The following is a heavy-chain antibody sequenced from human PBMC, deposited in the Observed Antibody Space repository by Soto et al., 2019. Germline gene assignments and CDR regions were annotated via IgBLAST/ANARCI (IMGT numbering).Heavy chain of an antibody. CDR1: GFTFSSYA. Sequence: LRLSCAASGFTFSSYAMSWVRQAPGKGLEWVSAISGSGGSTYYADSVKGRFTISRDNSKNTLYLQMNSLRAEDTAVYYCAKDRERSGYFDYWGQGTLVTVSS. V-gene: IGHV3-23*01. CDR3: AKDRERSGYFDY. CDR2: ISGSGGST. D-gene: IGHD1-26*01. J-gene: IGHJ4*02.